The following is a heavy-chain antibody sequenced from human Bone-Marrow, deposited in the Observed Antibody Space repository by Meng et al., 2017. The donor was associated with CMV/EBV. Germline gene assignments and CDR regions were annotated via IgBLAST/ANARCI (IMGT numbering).Heavy chain of an antibody. CDR1: GFIFSSYG. CDR2: IRYDGSTK. Sequence: GESLKISCAASGFIFSSYGMHWVRQAPGKGLEWVAFIRYDGSTKYYADSVKGGFTISRDNSKNTLYLQMNSLRPEDTAVYNCVKDPSDSYYYGMDVWGQGTTVTVSS. CDR3: VKDPSDSYYYGMDV. D-gene: IGHD3/OR15-3a*01. J-gene: IGHJ6*02. V-gene: IGHV3-30*02.